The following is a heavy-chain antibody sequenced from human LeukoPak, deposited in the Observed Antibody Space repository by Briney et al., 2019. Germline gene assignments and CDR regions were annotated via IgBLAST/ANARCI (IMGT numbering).Heavy chain of an antibody. CDR1: GFTFSTYE. CDR2: ISRGGNFI. Sequence: GGSLRLSCAASGFTFSTYEMHWVRQAPGKGLEWVSYISRGGNFIYYADSVKGRFTISRDDAKNSLFLQMNSLRGEDTAVYYCARDPFSDYYYYMDVWGKGTTVTVSS. D-gene: IGHD3-3*02. CDR3: ARDPFSDYYYYMDV. J-gene: IGHJ6*03. V-gene: IGHV3-48*03.